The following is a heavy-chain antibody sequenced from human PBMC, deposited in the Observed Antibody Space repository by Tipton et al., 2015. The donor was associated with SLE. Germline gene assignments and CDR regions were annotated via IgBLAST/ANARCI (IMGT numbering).Heavy chain of an antibody. Sequence: TLSLTCTVSGASVRSYFWSWVRQPPGKGLEWIGYFYYADTYNYSPSLKSRVTISVDTSKNQVSLNLTAVTAADTAVYYCARVQSWVTVLGVFTPHAFDIWGQGTMVTVSS. D-gene: IGHD3-3*01. CDR2: FYYADTY. CDR3: ARVQSWVTVLGVFTPHAFDI. CDR1: GASVRSYF. V-gene: IGHV4-59*02. J-gene: IGHJ3*02.